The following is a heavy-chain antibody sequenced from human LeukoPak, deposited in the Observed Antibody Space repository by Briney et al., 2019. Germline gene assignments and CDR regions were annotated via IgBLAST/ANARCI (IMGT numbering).Heavy chain of an antibody. Sequence: ASVKVSCKASGYSFTSYDINWVRQATGQGLEWMGWMNPNSGNTDYAQKFQGRVTMTRDTSISTAYMELSRLRSDDTAVYYCARELYYDILTGYTWFDPWGQGTLVTVSS. D-gene: IGHD3-9*01. V-gene: IGHV1-8*02. CDR1: GYSFTSYD. J-gene: IGHJ5*02. CDR3: ARELYYDILTGYTWFDP. CDR2: MNPNSGNT.